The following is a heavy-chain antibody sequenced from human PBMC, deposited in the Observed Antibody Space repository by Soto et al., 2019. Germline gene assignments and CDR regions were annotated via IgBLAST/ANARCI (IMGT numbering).Heavy chain of an antibody. Sequence: SETLSLTCTVSPDSITSSGYYWGWIRQTPGKGLEWIGSIYYNGTTYYNPSLKSRVFISVDTSKDQFSLRLKSVTVADTATFYCVRHEVAVSGAYNMDVWGRGTTVTVSS. V-gene: IGHV4-39*01. CDR2: IYYNGTT. D-gene: IGHD3-22*01. CDR3: VRHEVAVSGAYNMDV. J-gene: IGHJ6*02. CDR1: PDSITSSGYY.